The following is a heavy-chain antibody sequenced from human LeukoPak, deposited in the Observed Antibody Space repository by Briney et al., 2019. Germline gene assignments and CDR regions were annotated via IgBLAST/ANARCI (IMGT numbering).Heavy chain of an antibody. Sequence: GESLKISCKGSGYSFTSYWIGWVRQMPGKGLEWMGIIYPGDSDTRYSPSFQGQVTISADKSISTAYLQWSSLKASDTAMYYCARRQYYYDSRGYYYFDYWGQGTLVTVSS. J-gene: IGHJ4*02. CDR2: IYPGDSDT. CDR3: ARRQYYYDSRGYYYFDY. D-gene: IGHD3-22*01. V-gene: IGHV5-51*01. CDR1: GYSFTSYW.